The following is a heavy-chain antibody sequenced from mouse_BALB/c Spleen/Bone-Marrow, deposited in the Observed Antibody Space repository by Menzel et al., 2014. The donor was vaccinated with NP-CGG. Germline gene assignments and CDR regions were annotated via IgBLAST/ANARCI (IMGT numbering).Heavy chain of an antibody. CDR3: ARRWLPYAMDY. CDR1: GYTFTSYI. J-gene: IGHJ4*01. V-gene: IGHV1-14*01. Sequence: LVESGPELVKPGASVKMSCKASGYTFTSYIMHWVKQKPGQGLEWIGYINPYNDGTKYNEKFKGKATLTSDKSSSTAYMELSSLTSEDSAVYYCARRWLPYAMDYWGQGTSVTVSP. CDR2: INPYNDGT. D-gene: IGHD2-3*01.